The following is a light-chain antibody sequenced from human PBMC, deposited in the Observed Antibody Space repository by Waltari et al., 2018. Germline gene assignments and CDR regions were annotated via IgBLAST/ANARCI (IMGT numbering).Light chain of an antibody. CDR2: KDS. V-gene: IGLV3-25*03. CDR1: AFPTQF. J-gene: IGLJ2*01. CDR3: QSTDFSGTYVV. Sequence: YELTQAPSMSVSPGQAARITCSGDAFPTQFAHWYQQKPGQAPSLVIYKDSERPSGVPERFSGSSSGTTVTLTIDGVQPDDEADYYCQSTDFSGTYVVFGGGTKLTVL.